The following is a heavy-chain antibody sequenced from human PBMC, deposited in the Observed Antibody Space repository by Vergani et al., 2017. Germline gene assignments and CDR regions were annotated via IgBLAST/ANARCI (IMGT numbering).Heavy chain of an antibody. D-gene: IGHD4/OR15-4a*01. V-gene: IGHV3-30-3*01. CDR2: ISFDGPNE. CDR3: VRYRGRCAGDRCCTEAWDY. CDR1: GFALHRHA. J-gene: IGHJ4*02. Sequence: QVQLVESGGGVVQPGTSLSLSCVVSGFALHRHAMYLVRQAPGKGLEWVVGISFDGPNEYYPDLVKGRFTISRDIDKNTLYLQVRSLRLEDTGVYHCVRYRGRCAGDRCCTEAWDYWGQGTPVTVSS.